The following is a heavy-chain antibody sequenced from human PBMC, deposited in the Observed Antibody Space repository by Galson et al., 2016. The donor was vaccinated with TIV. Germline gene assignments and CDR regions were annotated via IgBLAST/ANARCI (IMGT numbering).Heavy chain of an antibody. D-gene: IGHD6-25*01. CDR3: GKGGYTMSSEAHAFHI. Sequence: SLRLSCAASGFTFSSHAMRWVRQAPGQRLEWVSAISGSGGVTHYAGSVKGRFTISRDNSKNTLHLQMNSLRAEDSAVYYCGKGGYTMSSEAHAFHIWGQGTMVTVAS. J-gene: IGHJ3*02. CDR1: GFTFSSHA. V-gene: IGHV3-23*01. CDR2: ISGSGGVT.